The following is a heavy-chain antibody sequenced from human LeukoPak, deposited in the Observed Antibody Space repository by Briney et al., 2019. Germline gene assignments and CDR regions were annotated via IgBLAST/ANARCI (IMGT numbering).Heavy chain of an antibody. D-gene: IGHD1-26*01. CDR3: ARDSPGGSLGAFDI. Sequence: GGSLRLSCVASGFTFSDYYMNWIRQAPGKGLEWVSYITTSGSTIYYIDSVKGRFTISRDNSKNTLYLQMNSLRAEDTAVYYCARDSPGGSLGAFDIWGQGTMVTVSS. V-gene: IGHV3-11*04. CDR2: ITTSGSTI. J-gene: IGHJ3*02. CDR1: GFTFSDYY.